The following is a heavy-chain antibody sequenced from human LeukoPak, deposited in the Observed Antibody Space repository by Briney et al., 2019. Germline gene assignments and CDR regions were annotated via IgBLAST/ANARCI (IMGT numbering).Heavy chain of an antibody. J-gene: IGHJ4*02. Sequence: ASVKVSCKASGGTFSSYAISWVRQAPGQGLEWMGGIIPIFGTANYAQKFQGRVTITADESTSTAYMELSSLRSEDTAVYYCARRARDGYNYTDYWGQGTLVTVSP. D-gene: IGHD5-24*01. V-gene: IGHV1-69*01. CDR1: GGTFSSYA. CDR2: IIPIFGTA. CDR3: ARRARDGYNYTDY.